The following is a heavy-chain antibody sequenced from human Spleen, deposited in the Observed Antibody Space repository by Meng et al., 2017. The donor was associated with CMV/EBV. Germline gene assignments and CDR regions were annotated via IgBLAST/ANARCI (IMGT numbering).Heavy chain of an antibody. D-gene: IGHD3-3*01. J-gene: IGHJ4*02. CDR3: ARVIWRGAFPPSFAY. CDR2: MNPYTGGT. V-gene: IGHV1-2*02. Sequence: ASVKVSCKASGYTFSGSYIHWVRQAPGQGLEWMGWMNPYTGGTNYAQKFQGRVTMTRDTSISTAYMELSRLRSDDTAVYYCARVIWRGAFPPSFAYWGQGTLVTVSS. CDR1: GYTFSGSY.